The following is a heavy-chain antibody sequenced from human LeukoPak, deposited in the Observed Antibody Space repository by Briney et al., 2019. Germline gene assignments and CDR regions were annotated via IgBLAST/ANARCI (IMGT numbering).Heavy chain of an antibody. V-gene: IGHV3-23*01. Sequence: GSLRLSCAASGFTFSSYAMSWVRQAPGKGLEWVSAISGSGGSTYYADSVKGRFTISRDNSKNTLYLQMNSLRAEDTAVYYCARRYIVVVVAAPARYFDYWGQGTLVTVSS. CDR2: ISGSGGST. CDR3: ARRYIVVVVAAPARYFDY. D-gene: IGHD2-15*01. J-gene: IGHJ4*02. CDR1: GFTFSSYA.